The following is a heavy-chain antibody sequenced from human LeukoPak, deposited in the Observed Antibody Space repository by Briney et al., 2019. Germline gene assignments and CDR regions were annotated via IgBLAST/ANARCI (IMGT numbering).Heavy chain of an antibody. Sequence: SVKVSCKASGGTFSSYAISWVRQAPGQGLEWMGGIIPIFGTANYAQKFQGRVTITTDESTSTAYMELSSLRSEDTAVDYCARQGDTRSYYYYMDVWGKGTTVTVSS. CDR1: GGTFSSYA. D-gene: IGHD3-3*01. CDR2: IIPIFGTA. CDR3: ARQGDTRSYYYYMDV. J-gene: IGHJ6*03. V-gene: IGHV1-69*05.